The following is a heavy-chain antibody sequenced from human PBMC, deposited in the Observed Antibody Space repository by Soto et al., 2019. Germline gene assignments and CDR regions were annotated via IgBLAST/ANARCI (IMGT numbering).Heavy chain of an antibody. CDR2: ISDDGRSE. J-gene: IGHJ4*02. V-gene: IGHV3-30*18. CDR3: AKQSVDAGVDDY. Sequence: AGSLRLSCVASGFSFKNYGMQWIRQAPGKGLEWVALISDDGRSEYYANSVKDRFTISRDNSKNTLYLQMVRLRPEDTAVYYCAKQSVDAGVDDYWGLGSLVTVSS. D-gene: IGHD2-8*01. CDR1: GFSFKNYG.